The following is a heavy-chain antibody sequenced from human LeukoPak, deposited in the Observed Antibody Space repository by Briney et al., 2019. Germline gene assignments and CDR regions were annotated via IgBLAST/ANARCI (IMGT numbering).Heavy chain of an antibody. CDR3: ARASRGPAAPFDP. V-gene: IGHV3-30*03. D-gene: IGHD2-2*01. CDR2: ISYDGSNK. Sequence: GGSLRLSCAASGLTFSSYWMSWVRQAPGKGLEWVAVISYDGSNKYYADSVKGRFTISRDNSKNTLYLQMNSLRAEDTAVYYCARASRGPAAPFDPWGQGTLVTVSS. CDR1: GLTFSSYW. J-gene: IGHJ5*02.